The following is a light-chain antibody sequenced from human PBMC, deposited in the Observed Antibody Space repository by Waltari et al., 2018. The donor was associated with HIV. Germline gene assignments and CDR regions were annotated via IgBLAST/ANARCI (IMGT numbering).Light chain of an antibody. CDR2: AAA. CDR3: QQYYSHPPIS. V-gene: IGKV1-NL1*01. CDR1: QGIASA. Sequence: DIQLTQSPSSLSASIGDRVTITCRASQGIASALAWFQQRPGKAPKLLLYAAAKLQSGVPSRFSGRGSGTDYTLTINGLQPEDFATYYCQQYYSHPPISFGQGTRLEIK. J-gene: IGKJ5*01.